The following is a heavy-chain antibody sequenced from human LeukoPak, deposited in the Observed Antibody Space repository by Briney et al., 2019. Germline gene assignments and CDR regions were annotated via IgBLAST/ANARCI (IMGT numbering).Heavy chain of an antibody. CDR3: TSDRIEVDAFDI. D-gene: IGHD2-15*01. CDR1: GGSISSGSYF. V-gene: IGHV4-61*02. Sequence: SETLSLTCTVSGGSISSGSYFWSWIRQPAGKGLEWIGRIYTSGSTNYNPSLKSRVTISLDASKNQCSLKLSSVTAADTAVYYCTSDRIEVDAFDIWGQGTMVTVSS. J-gene: IGHJ3*02. CDR2: IYTSGST.